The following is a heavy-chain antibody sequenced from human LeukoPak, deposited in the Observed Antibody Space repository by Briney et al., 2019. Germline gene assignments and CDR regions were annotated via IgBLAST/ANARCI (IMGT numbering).Heavy chain of an antibody. D-gene: IGHD1-26*01. Sequence: GGSLRLSCAASGSTVSNNYMSWGRQAPGKGLEWVSVIYSGGSTYYADSVKGRFTISRDNSKNTLYLQMNSLRADDTAVYYCVCRIGGAPQWGQGTLVTVSS. CDR3: VCRIGGAPQ. CDR2: IYSGGST. V-gene: IGHV3-53*01. CDR1: GSTVSNNY. J-gene: IGHJ4*02.